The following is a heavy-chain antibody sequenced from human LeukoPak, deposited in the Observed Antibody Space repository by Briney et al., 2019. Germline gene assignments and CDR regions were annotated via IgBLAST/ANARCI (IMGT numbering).Heavy chain of an antibody. J-gene: IGHJ6*03. D-gene: IGHD1-26*01. V-gene: IGHV3-30*02. CDR1: GFTFSNYG. CDR3: AKDFAVGATYYYYMDV. CDR2: IRFDGTSK. Sequence: GGSLRLSCATSGFTFSNYGTHWVRQAPGKGLEWVAFIRFDGTSKFYADSVKGRFTIFRDDSKNTLYLQMNSLRPEDTAIYYCAKDFAVGATYYYYMDVWGKGTTVTVSS.